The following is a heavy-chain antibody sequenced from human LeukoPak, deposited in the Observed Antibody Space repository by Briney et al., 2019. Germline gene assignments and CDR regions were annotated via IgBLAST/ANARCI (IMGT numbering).Heavy chain of an antibody. D-gene: IGHD1-26*01. J-gene: IGHJ4*02. CDR2: IIPIFGTA. CDR3: ARIVGATTGFDY. Sequence: ASVKVSCKASGGTFSSYAISWVRQAPGQGLEWMGGIIPIFGTANYAQKFQGRVTITTDESTSTAYMELSSLRAEDTAVYYCARIVGATTGFDYWGQGTLVTVSS. CDR1: GGTFSSYA. V-gene: IGHV1-69*05.